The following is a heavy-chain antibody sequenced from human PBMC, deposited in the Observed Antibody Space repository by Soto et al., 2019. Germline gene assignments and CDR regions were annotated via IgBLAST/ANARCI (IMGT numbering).Heavy chain of an antibody. V-gene: IGHV4-59*11. CDR1: SGSISSHY. J-gene: IGHJ5*02. CDR3: ARSGITLSGFDP. CDR2: IYYSGTT. D-gene: IGHD1-26*01. Sequence: SETLSLTCSVSSGSISSHYWSWIRQPPGKGLEWIGYIYYSGTTNYNPSLKSRVTISVDTSKSQFSLKLRSVTAAVTAVYYCARSGITLSGFDPWGQGTLVPVSS.